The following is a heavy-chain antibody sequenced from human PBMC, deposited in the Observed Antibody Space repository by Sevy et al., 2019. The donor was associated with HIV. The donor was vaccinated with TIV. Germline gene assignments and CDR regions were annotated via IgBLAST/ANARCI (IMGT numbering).Heavy chain of an antibody. Sequence: ASVKVSCKASGYTFTGYYMHWVRQAPGQGLEWMGWINPNSGGTNYAQKFQGRVTMTRDTSISTAYMELSRLRSDDTAVYYCGRGIFWDYYYYMDVWGKGTTVTVSS. CDR2: INPNSGGT. V-gene: IGHV1-2*02. CDR3: GRGIFWDYYYYMDV. J-gene: IGHJ6*03. D-gene: IGHD3-9*01. CDR1: GYTFTGYY.